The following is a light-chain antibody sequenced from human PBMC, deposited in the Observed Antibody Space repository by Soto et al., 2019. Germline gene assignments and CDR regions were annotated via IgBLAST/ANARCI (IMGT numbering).Light chain of an antibody. CDR2: GNT. CDR3: QSYASSLSGYV. Sequence: QSVLAQPPSMSGAPGHRVTISCTGSSFNIGAGYDVHWYQQLPGTAPKLLISGNTNRPSGVPDRFSGSKSRTSASLAITGLQAEDEADYSCQSYASSLSGYVFGTGTKVTVL. J-gene: IGLJ1*01. CDR1: SFNIGAGYD. V-gene: IGLV1-40*01.